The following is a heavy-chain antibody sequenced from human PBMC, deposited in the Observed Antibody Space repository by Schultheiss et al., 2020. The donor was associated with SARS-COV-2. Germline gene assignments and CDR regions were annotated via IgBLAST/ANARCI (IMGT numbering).Heavy chain of an antibody. J-gene: IGHJ3*02. CDR1: GFSLSTSGVG. CDR3: AHRLWFGELFGGDAFDI. Sequence: SGPTLVKPTQTLTLTCTFSGFSLSTSGVGVGWIRQPPGKALEWLALIYWDDDKRYSPSLKSRLTITKDTSKNQVVLTMTNMDPVDTATYYCAHRLWFGELFGGDAFDIWGQGTMVTVSS. V-gene: IGHV2-5*02. D-gene: IGHD3-10*01. CDR2: IYWDDDK.